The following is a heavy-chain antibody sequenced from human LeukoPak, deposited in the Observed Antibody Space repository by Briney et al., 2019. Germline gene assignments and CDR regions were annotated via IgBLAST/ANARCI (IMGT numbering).Heavy chain of an antibody. CDR2: IGGWSSPT. D-gene: IGHD4-23*01. CDR3: ARDPGLAVAR. V-gene: IGHV3-48*03. Sequence: PGGSLRLSCATSGFSFSSYGMNWVRQAPGQGLEWVSYIGGWSSPTDYADSVKGRFIISRDNAKNSLYLQMNNLTVEDTAVYYCARDPGLAVARWGQGSLVFVSS. CDR1: GFSFSSYG. J-gene: IGHJ4*02.